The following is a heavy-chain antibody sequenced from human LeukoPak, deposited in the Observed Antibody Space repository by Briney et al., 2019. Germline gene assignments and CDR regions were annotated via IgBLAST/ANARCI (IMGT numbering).Heavy chain of an antibody. D-gene: IGHD2-2*01. CDR3: ARESVVPAALGSGHGMDV. CDR1: GFTFTSYW. V-gene: IGHV3-74*01. Sequence: GGSLRLSCAASGFTFTSYWTDWVRQAPGKGLGWVSRINSDGSSTSYADSVKGRFTISRDNAKNTLYLQMNSLRAEDTAVYYCARESVVPAALGSGHGMDVWGQGTTVTVSS. CDR2: INSDGSST. J-gene: IGHJ6*02.